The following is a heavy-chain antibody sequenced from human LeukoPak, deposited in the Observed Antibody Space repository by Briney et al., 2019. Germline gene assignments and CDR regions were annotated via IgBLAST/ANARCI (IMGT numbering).Heavy chain of an antibody. CDR3: ARSRITIFGVVDNWFDP. D-gene: IGHD3-3*01. J-gene: IGHJ5*02. V-gene: IGHV1-2*06. Sequence: GASVKVSCKASGYTFTGNYMHWVRQAPGQGLEWMGRINPNSGGTNYAQKFQGRVTMTRDTTISTAYMELSRLRSDDTAVYYCARSRITIFGVVDNWFDPWGQGTLVTVSS. CDR1: GYTFTGNY. CDR2: INPNSGGT.